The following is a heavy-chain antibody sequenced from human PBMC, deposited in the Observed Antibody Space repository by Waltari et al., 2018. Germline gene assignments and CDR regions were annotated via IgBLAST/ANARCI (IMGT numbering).Heavy chain of an antibody. CDR3: ARHTGYSSPLGY. D-gene: IGHD6-19*01. CDR2: IYYSGST. CDR1: GGSISNSSYY. Sequence: QLQLQESGPGLVKPSETLSLTCTVSGGSISNSSYYWGWIRQPPGKGLEWIGSIYYSGSTHYSPSLKSRVTISVDTSKNQFSLKLSSVTAADTAVYYCARHTGYSSPLGYWGQGTLVSVSS. V-gene: IGHV4-39*01. J-gene: IGHJ4*02.